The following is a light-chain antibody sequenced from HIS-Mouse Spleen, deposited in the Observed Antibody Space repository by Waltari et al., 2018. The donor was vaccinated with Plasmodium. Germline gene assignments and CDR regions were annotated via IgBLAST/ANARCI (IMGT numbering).Light chain of an antibody. CDR2: DVS. CDR1: TSNVGGYNF. J-gene: IGLJ2*01. Sequence: QSALTQPASVSGSPGPSFTIPSTGPTSNVGGYNFVPWYQQHPGKAPKLMIYDVSNRPSGVSNRFSGSKSGNTASLTISGLQAEDEADYYCSSYTSSSTLVFGGGTKLTVL. V-gene: IGLV2-14*03. CDR3: SSYTSSSTLV.